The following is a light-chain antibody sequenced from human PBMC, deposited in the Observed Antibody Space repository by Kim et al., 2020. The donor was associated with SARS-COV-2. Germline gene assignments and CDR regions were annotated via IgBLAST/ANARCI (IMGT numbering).Light chain of an antibody. J-gene: IGKJ1*01. CDR3: QHYNAWPTWT. CDR2: DSS. CDR1: QSIDRD. Sequence: PGDGATLSCRASQSIDRDLAWYQQKPGQPPRLLIYDSSTRAPGIPARFRGSGSGTEFTLTINSLQSEDLAVYYCQHYNAWPTWTFGRGTKL. V-gene: IGKV3-15*01.